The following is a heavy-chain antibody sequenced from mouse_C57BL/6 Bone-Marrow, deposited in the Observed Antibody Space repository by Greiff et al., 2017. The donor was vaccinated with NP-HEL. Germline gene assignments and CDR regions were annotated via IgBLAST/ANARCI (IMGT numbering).Heavy chain of an antibody. Sequence: EVQLQQSGAELVRPGASVKLSCTASGFNIKDDYMHWVQPRPEQGLAWLGWFDPENGDTEYASKFQGKATITADTSSNTAYLQLSSLTSEDTAVYYCTKTAQAGYAMDYWGQGTSVTVSS. CDR3: TKTAQAGYAMDY. V-gene: IGHV14-4*01. J-gene: IGHJ4*01. D-gene: IGHD3-2*02. CDR1: GFNIKDDY. CDR2: FDPENGDT.